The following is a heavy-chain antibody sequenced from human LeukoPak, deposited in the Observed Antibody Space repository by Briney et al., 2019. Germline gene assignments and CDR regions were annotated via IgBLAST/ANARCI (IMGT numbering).Heavy chain of an antibody. V-gene: IGHV5-51*07. CDR3: ARPMGTYGDYDY. Sequence: AESLKIFCTSSGNFFSNYLIGREHPMPGKGPECIRSIHPGDSDTRYRTSFQGQVTISADKSISTAYLQWSSLKGSDTAMYYCARPMGTYGDYDYWGQGTLVTVSS. D-gene: IGHD4-17*01. CDR1: GNFFSNYL. J-gene: IGHJ4*02. CDR2: IHPGDSDT.